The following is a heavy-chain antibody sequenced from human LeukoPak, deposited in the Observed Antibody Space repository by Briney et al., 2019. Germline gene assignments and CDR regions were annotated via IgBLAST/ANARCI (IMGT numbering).Heavy chain of an antibody. Sequence: ASVKVSCKASGYTLTGYYMHWVRQAPGQGLEWMGWINPNSGGTNYAQKFQGRVTMTRDTSISTAYMELSRLRSDDTAVYYCAREGPFVGATKTNWFDPWGQGTLVTVSS. J-gene: IGHJ5*02. CDR3: AREGPFVGATKTNWFDP. CDR1: GYTLTGYY. D-gene: IGHD1-26*01. CDR2: INPNSGGT. V-gene: IGHV1-2*02.